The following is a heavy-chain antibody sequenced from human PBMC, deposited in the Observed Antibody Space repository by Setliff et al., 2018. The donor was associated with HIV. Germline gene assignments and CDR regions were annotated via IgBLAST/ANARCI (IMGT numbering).Heavy chain of an antibody. CDR1: GYTFTGYY. D-gene: IGHD6-13*01. J-gene: IGHJ6*02. CDR2: INPNSGGT. CDR3: ARSGYSSSWYLDYYYYHGMDV. V-gene: IGHV1-2*02. Sequence: GASVKVSCKASGYTFTGYYMHWVRQAPGQGLEWMGWINPNSGGTNYAQKFQGRVTMTRDTSISTAYMELSRLRSDDTAVYYCARSGYSSSWYLDYYYYHGMDVWGQGTTVTVSS.